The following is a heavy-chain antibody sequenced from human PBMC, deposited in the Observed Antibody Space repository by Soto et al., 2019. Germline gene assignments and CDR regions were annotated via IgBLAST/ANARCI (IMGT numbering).Heavy chain of an antibody. CDR1: GFTFSSYS. V-gene: IGHV3-21*01. Sequence: EVQLVESGGGLVKPGGSLRLSCAASGFTFSSYSMNWFRQAPGKGLEWVSSISSSSSYIYYADSMKGRFTISRDNAKNSLYLQMNSLRAEDTAVYYCARDPWYYYDSSGYSNFDYWGQGTLVTVSS. J-gene: IGHJ4*02. D-gene: IGHD3-22*01. CDR2: ISSSSSYI. CDR3: ARDPWYYYDSSGYSNFDY.